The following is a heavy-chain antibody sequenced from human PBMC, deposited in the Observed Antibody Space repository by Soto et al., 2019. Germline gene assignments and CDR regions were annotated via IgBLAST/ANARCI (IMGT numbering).Heavy chain of an antibody. J-gene: IGHJ4*02. CDR2: ISGSGGST. Sequence: GGSLRLSCAASGFTFSSYAMSWVRQAPGKGLEWVSAISGSGGSTYYADSVKGRFTISRDNSKNTLYLQMNSLRAEDTAVYYCAKSDYYGSGSYLKRHFDYWGQGTLVTVSS. V-gene: IGHV3-23*01. D-gene: IGHD3-10*01. CDR3: AKSDYYGSGSYLKRHFDY. CDR1: GFTFSSYA.